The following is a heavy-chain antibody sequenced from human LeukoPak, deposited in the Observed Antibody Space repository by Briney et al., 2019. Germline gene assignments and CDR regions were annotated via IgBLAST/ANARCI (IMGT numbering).Heavy chain of an antibody. Sequence: GGSLRLSCAASGFTFSTYWMHWVRQAPAKGLVWVSRINSDGSSTTYADSVKGRFTISRDNAKNTLYLQMNSLRAEDTAVYYCASSDYGSGVDIDYWGQGSLVTVSS. J-gene: IGHJ4*02. V-gene: IGHV3-74*01. CDR2: INSDGSST. D-gene: IGHD3-10*01. CDR1: GFTFSTYW. CDR3: ASSDYGSGVDIDY.